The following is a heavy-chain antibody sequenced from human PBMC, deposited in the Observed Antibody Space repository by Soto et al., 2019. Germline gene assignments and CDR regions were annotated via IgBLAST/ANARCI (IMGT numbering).Heavy chain of an antibody. J-gene: IGHJ6*02. V-gene: IGHV1-2*04. CDR2: INPNSGGT. CDR1: GYTFTGYY. D-gene: IGHD3-22*01. CDR3: ARSTVSNYYDSSGYYPRDYGMDV. Sequence: ASVKVSCKASGYTFTGYYMHWVRQAPGQGLEWMGWINPNSGGTNYAQKFQGWVTITRDTSISTAYMELSRLRSDDTAVYYCARSTVSNYYDSSGYYPRDYGMDVWGQGTTVTVSS.